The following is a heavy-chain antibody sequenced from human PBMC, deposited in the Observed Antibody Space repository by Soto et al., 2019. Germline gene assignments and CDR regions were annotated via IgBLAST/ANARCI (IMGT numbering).Heavy chain of an antibody. Sequence: GGSLRLSCAASGFTFSSYSMNWVRQAPGKGLEWVSSISSSSSYIYYADSVKGRFTISRDNAKNSLYLQMNSLRAEDTAVYDCATNWNYGPSYYYYYGMDVWGQGTTVTVSS. CDR3: ATNWNYGPSYYYYYGMDV. V-gene: IGHV3-21*01. CDR2: ISSSSSYI. CDR1: GFTFSSYS. D-gene: IGHD1-7*01. J-gene: IGHJ6*02.